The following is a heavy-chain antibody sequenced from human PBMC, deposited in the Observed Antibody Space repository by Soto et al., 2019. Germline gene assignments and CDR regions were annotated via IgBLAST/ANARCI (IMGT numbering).Heavy chain of an antibody. CDR1: GFTFSSYA. D-gene: IGHD1-26*01. Sequence: QVQLVESGGGVVQPGRSLRLSCAASGFTFSSYAMHWVRQAPGKGLEWVAVISYDGSNKYYADSVKGRFTISRDNSKNTLYLQMNSLRAEDTAVYYCARDSDYYYYYDMDVWGQGTTVTVSS. V-gene: IGHV3-30-3*01. CDR2: ISYDGSNK. J-gene: IGHJ6*02. CDR3: ARDSDYYYYYDMDV.